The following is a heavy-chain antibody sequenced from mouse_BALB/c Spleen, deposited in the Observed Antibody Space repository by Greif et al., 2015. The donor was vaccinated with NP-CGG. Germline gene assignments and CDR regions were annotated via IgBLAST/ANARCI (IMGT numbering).Heavy chain of an antibody. Sequence: VKLQESGAELAKPGASVKMSCKASGYTFTSYWMHWVKQRPGQGLEWIGYINPSTGYTEYNQKFKDKATLTADKSSSTAYMQLSRLTSEDSAVYYCARYYYAMDYWGQGTSVTVSS. CDR3: ARYYYAMDY. J-gene: IGHJ4*01. CDR2: INPSTGYT. CDR1: GYTFTSYW. V-gene: IGHV1-7*01.